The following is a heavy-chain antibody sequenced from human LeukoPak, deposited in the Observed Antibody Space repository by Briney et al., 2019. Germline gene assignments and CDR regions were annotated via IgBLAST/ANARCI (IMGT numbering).Heavy chain of an antibody. CDR3: ARVHTVTSSLEDY. CDR1: GFTFSNYN. Sequence: HSGGSLRLSCAASGFTFSNYNMNWVRQAPGKGLEWLSYISSTSNPIYYADSVKGRFTISRDNSKNTLYLQMNSLRAEDTAVYYCARVHTVTSSLEDYWGQGTLVTVSS. D-gene: IGHD4-17*01. V-gene: IGHV3-48*01. CDR2: ISSTSNPI. J-gene: IGHJ4*02.